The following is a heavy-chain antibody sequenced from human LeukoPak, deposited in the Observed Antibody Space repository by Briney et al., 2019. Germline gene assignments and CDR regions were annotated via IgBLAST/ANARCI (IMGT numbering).Heavy chain of an antibody. J-gene: IGHJ4*02. CDR1: GFTFSSYG. CDR2: ISGSGGST. Sequence: GGTLRLSCAASGFTFSSYGMSWVRQAPGKGLEWVSAISGSGGSTYYADSVKGRFTISRDNSKNTLYLQMNSLRAEDTAVYYCAKEGGYGELSSYFDYWGQGTLVTVSS. CDR3: AKEGGYGELSSYFDY. D-gene: IGHD3-16*02. V-gene: IGHV3-23*01.